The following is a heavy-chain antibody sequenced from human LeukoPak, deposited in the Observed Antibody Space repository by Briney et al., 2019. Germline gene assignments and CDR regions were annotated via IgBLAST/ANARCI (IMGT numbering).Heavy chain of an antibody. J-gene: IGHJ4*02. D-gene: IGHD3-10*01. CDR1: GYTFTDYY. V-gene: IGHV1-69*06. CDR3: ATDILARGSGTLLTFDA. Sequence: GASVKVSCKASGYTFTDYYMHWVRQAPGQGLEWMGGIIPIFGTANYAQKFQGRVTMTEDTSTDTAYMELSSLRSEDTAVYYCATDILARGSGTLLTFDAWGQGTLVTVSS. CDR2: IIPIFGTA.